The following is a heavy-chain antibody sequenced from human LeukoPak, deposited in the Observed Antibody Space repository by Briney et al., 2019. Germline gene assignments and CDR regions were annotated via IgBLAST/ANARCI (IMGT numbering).Heavy chain of an antibody. J-gene: IGHJ4*02. V-gene: IGHV4-39*01. CDR1: GGSFTGTTYY. CDR3: ARNVSAGYFDY. D-gene: IGHD2-8*01. CDR2: VYYSGST. Sequence: PSETLSLTCSVSGGSFTGTTYYWAWIRQPPGKGLEWIGSVYYSGSTSYSPSLKSRVTISVDTSKNQFSLRLTSATAADTSVYYCARNVSAGYFDYWGQGTLVTVSS.